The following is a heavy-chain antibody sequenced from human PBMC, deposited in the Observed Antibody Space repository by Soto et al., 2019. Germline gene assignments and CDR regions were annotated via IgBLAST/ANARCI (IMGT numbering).Heavy chain of an antibody. CDR1: GGSISSSSYY. V-gene: IGHV4-39*01. CDR3: ARRSYYYDSSGPRPFDY. J-gene: IGHJ4*02. Sequence: PSETLSLTCTVSGGSISSSSYYWGWIRQPPGKGLEWIGSIYYSGSTYYNPSLKSRVTISVDTSKNQFSLKLSSVTAADTAVYYCARRSYYYDSSGPRPFDYWGQGTLVTVSS. D-gene: IGHD3-22*01. CDR2: IYYSGST.